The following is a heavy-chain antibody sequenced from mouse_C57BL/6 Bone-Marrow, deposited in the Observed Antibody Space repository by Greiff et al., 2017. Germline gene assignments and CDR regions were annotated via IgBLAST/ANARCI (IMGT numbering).Heavy chain of an antibody. J-gene: IGHJ4*01. Sequence: LEESGPELVKPGASVKISCKASGYSFTDYNMNWVKQSHGKGLEWIGVINPNYGTTSYNQKFKGKATLTVDQSSSTAYMQLNSLTSEDSAVYYCARCYDYDYAMDYWGQGTSVTVSS. CDR3: ARCYDYDYAMDY. CDR1: GYSFTDYN. D-gene: IGHD2-4*01. V-gene: IGHV1-39*01. CDR2: INPNYGTT.